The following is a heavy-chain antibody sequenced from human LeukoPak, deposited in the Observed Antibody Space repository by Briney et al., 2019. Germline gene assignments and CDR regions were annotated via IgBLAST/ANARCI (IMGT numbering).Heavy chain of an antibody. Sequence: GRSLRLSCAASGFTFDDYAMHWVRQAPGKGLEWVSGISWNSGSIGYADSVKGRFTISRDDAKNSLYLQMNSLRAEDTAVYYCAKAGGHYGGNVPSFFDYWGQGTLVTVSS. D-gene: IGHD4-23*01. CDR1: GFTFDDYA. J-gene: IGHJ4*02. CDR3: AKAGGHYGGNVPSFFDY. V-gene: IGHV3-9*01. CDR2: ISWNSGSI.